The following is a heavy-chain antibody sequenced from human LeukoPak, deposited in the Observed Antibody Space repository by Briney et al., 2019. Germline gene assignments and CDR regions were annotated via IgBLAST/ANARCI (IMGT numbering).Heavy chain of an antibody. J-gene: IGHJ4*02. CDR1: GGSISSGGYS. V-gene: IGHV4-30-2*01. Sequence: PSETLSLTCAVSGGSISSGGYSWSWIRQPPGKGLEWIGYIYHSGSTYYNPSLKSRVTISVDRSKNQFSLKLSSVTAADTAVYYCARVRFLEWSVFDYWGQGTLVTVSS. D-gene: IGHD3-3*01. CDR3: ARVRFLEWSVFDY. CDR2: IYHSGST.